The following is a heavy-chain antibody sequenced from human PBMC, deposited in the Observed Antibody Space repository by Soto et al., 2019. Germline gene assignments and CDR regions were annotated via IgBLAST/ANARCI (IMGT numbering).Heavy chain of an antibody. Sequence: EVPLVESGGGLVQPGGSLRLSCAASGFTFSIYWMHWVRQAPGKGLVWVSRMNMDGSRTSYADFAKGRFTISRDDAKSRVYLQMSNLRAEDTAVYYCVRGDGDRYDGHGYLGRHWGQGTLVTVSS. V-gene: IGHV3-74*01. J-gene: IGHJ4*02. CDR1: GFTFSIYW. D-gene: IGHD2-21*01. CDR3: VRGDGDRYDGHGYLGRH. CDR2: MNMDGSRT.